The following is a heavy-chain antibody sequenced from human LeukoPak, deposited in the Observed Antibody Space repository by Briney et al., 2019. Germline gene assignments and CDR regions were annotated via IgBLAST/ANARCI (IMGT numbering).Heavy chain of an antibody. CDR1: GGGLSGGAYY. CDR3: ARDSPSGDYGSDY. D-gene: IGHD4-17*01. V-gene: IGHV4-31*03. J-gene: IGHJ4*02. Sequence: SQTLSLTRTLSGGGLSGGAYYSGSVRQHPGEGLGLSRYIYYSGRTYFHPSLNSRLTISVDTSKNQFSLKLTSVTAADTAMYYCARDSPSGDYGSDYWGQGTLVTVSS. CDR2: IYYSGRT.